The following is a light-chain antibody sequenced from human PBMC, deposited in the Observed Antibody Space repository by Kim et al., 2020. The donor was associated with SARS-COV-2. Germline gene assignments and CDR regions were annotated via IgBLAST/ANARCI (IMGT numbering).Light chain of an antibody. CDR1: QSVSRN. Sequence: VPPGERAALSCRASQSVSRNSAWYQQKPGQAPRLLIYGASTRATGIPARFSGSGSETDFTLTISSLQSEDFAVYYCHQYNDWPPTFGQGTKVDIK. CDR3: HQYNDWPPT. V-gene: IGKV3-15*01. J-gene: IGKJ1*01. CDR2: GAS.